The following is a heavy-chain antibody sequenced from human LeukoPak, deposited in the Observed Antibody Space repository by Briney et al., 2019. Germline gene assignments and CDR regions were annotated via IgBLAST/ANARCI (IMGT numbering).Heavy chain of an antibody. CDR2: ISAYNGNT. Sequence: ASVKVSCKASGYTFTSYGISCVRQAPGQGLEWMAWISAYNGNTNYAQKLQGRVTMTTDTSTSTAYMELRSLRSDDTAVYYCARDKAQRRGSYRIDIWGQGTMVTVSS. CDR3: ARDKAQRRGSYRIDI. J-gene: IGHJ3*02. CDR1: GYTFTSYG. D-gene: IGHD1-26*01. V-gene: IGHV1-18*01.